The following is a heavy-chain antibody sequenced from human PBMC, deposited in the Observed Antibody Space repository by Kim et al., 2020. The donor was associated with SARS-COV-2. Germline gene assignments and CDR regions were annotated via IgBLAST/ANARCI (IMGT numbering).Heavy chain of an antibody. CDR3: ARTGMKWELPPYFDY. D-gene: IGHD1-26*01. V-gene: IGHV4-59*08. CDR1: GGSISSYY. Sequence: SETLSLTCTVSGGSISSYYWSWIRQPPGKGLEWIGYIYYSGSTNYNPSLKSRVTISVDTSKNQFSLKLSSVTAADTAVYYCARTGMKWELPPYFDYWGQGTLVTVSS. J-gene: IGHJ4*02. CDR2: IYYSGST.